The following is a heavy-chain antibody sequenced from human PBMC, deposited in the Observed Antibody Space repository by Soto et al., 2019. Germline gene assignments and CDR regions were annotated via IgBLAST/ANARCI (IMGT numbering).Heavy chain of an antibody. CDR1: GFTFSSYA. CDR3: ATGSGAVADR. V-gene: IGHV3-30-3*01. J-gene: IGHJ5*02. CDR2: ISYDGSNK. Sequence: QVQLVESGGGVVQPGRSLRLSCAASGFTFSSYAMHWVRQAPGKGLEWVAVISYDGSNKYYADSVKGRFTISRDNSKNTLYLQMNSLRAEDTAVYYGATGSGAVADRWGQGTLVTVSS. D-gene: IGHD6-19*01.